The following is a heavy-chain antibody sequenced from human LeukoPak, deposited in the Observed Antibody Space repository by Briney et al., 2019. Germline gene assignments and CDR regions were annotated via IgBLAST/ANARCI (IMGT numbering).Heavy chain of an antibody. CDR2: ISGSGGST. CDR3: AKVGSSSWYSPDAFDI. D-gene: IGHD6-13*01. V-gene: IGHV3-23*01. CDR1: GFTFSSYA. J-gene: IGHJ3*02. Sequence: GGSLRLSCAASGFTFSSYAMSWVRQAPGKGLEWVSAISGSGGSTYYADSVKGRFTISRDNSKNTLYLQMNSLRAEDTAVYYCAKVGSSSWYSPDAFDIWGQGTMVTVSS.